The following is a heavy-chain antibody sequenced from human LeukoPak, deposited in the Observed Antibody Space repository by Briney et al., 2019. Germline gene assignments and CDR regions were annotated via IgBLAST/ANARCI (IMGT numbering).Heavy chain of an antibody. V-gene: IGHV1-2*06. CDR2: INPNSGGT. Sequence: ASVKVSCKASGYTFTGYYMHWVRQAPGQGLEWMGRINPNSGGTNYAQKFQGRVTMTRDMSISTAYMELSRLRSDDTAVYYCARDLTRIVVVPAADWGGDAFDIWGQGTMVTVSS. J-gene: IGHJ3*02. D-gene: IGHD2-2*01. CDR3: ARDLTRIVVVPAADWGGDAFDI. CDR1: GYTFTGYY.